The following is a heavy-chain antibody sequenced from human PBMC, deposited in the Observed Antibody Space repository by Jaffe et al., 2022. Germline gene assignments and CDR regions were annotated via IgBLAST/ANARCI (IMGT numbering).Heavy chain of an antibody. D-gene: IGHD3-22*01. CDR3: ASGGHYYDSSGYWRRFDY. V-gene: IGHV1-69*05. CDR2: IIPIFGTA. CDR1: GGTFSSYA. J-gene: IGHJ4*02. Sequence: QVQLVQSGAEVKKPGSSVKVSCKASGGTFSSYAISWVRQAPGQGLEWMGGIIPIFGTANYAQKFQGRVTITTDESTSTAYMELSSLRSEDTAVYYCASGGHYYDSSGYWRRFDYWGQGTLVTVSS.